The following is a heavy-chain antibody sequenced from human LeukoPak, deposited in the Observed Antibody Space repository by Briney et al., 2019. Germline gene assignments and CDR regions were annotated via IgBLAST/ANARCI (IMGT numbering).Heavy chain of an antibody. D-gene: IGHD3-22*01. CDR1: GFAFSSYA. J-gene: IGHJ4*02. CDR3: AKDRPNYYGSNGHYYKLNGDC. V-gene: IGHV3-23*01. Sequence: GGSLRLYCAASGFAFSSYAMSWVRQAPGKGLEWVSSITSSGAATYYADSVKGRFTISRDNSDNTLYLQMNSLRAEDTAVYYCAKDRPNYYGSNGHYYKLNGDCWGQGTLVTVSS. CDR2: ITSSGAAT.